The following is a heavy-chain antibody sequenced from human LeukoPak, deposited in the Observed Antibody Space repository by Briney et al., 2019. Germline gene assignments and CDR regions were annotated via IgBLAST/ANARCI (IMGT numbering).Heavy chain of an antibody. CDR2: ISYDGSNQ. V-gene: IGHV3-30-3*01. D-gene: IGHD4-17*01. J-gene: IGHJ4*02. CDR1: GFTFSSNT. CDR3: TRNPYGDYHFDY. Sequence: GGSLRLSCAASGFTFSSNTMHWVRQAPGKGLEWVAAISYDGSNQHYADSVKGRFTISRDNSKETLYLQVNRLSTEDTAVYYCTRNPYGDYHFDYWGQGTPVTVSS.